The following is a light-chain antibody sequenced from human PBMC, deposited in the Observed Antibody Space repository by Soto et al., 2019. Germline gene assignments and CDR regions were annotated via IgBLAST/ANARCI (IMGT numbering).Light chain of an antibody. J-gene: IGLJ1*01. V-gene: IGLV2-8*01. CDR2: EVV. CDR1: KNDIGVYDF. Sequence: QSVLAEPASASGSPDQSVTISCTGTKNDIGVYDFVSWYQHHPVKAPRLIIYEVVQRSSGVPDRFSGSKSGNTASLNVSGLQAADESEYISKSYVGSTTYGFGSGTKVT. CDR3: KSYVGSTTYG.